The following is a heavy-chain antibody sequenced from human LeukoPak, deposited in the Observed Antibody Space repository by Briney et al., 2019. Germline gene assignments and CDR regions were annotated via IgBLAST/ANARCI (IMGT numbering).Heavy chain of an antibody. CDR3: ARAPYSTSWYSDY. D-gene: IGHD6-13*01. J-gene: IGHJ4*02. CDR2: ISSSSSYT. V-gene: IGHV3-11*06. Sequence: GGSLRLSCEASGFTFSDYYMSWIRQAPGKGLEWVSYISSSSSYTNYADSVKGRFTISRDNSKNTLYLQMDSLRAEDTAVYYCARAPYSTSWYSDYWGQGTLVTVSS. CDR1: GFTFSDYY.